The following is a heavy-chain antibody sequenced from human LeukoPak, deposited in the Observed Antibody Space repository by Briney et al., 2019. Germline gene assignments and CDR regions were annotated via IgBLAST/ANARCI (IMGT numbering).Heavy chain of an antibody. J-gene: IGHJ4*02. CDR3: ARATPSGSYWFDY. CDR1: GFTFSTYA. CDR2: ISSGSSTI. D-gene: IGHD3-10*01. Sequence: TGGSLRLSCAASGFTFSTYAMNWVRQAPGKGLEWVSYISSGSSTIFYADSVKGRFTISRDNAKTSLYLQMNSLRAEDTAVYYCARATPSGSYWFDYWGQGTLVTVSS. V-gene: IGHV3-48*01.